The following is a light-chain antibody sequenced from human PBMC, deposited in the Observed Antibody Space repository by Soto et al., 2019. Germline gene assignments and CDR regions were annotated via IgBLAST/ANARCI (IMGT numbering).Light chain of an antibody. CDR1: QGISRY. J-gene: IGKJ3*01. CDR3: QHLNSYPLT. CDR2: GAS. V-gene: IGKV1-9*01. Sequence: DIQLTQSPSFLSASVGDRVTITCRASQGISRYLAWYQQKPGKAPKLLIYGASTLQSGVPSRFSGSGSGTEFTLTISSRQPEDFATYFCQHLNSYPLTFGPGTEVDIK.